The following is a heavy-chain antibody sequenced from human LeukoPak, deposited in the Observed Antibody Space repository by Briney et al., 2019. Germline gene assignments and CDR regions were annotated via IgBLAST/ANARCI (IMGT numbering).Heavy chain of an antibody. Sequence: SETLSLTCAVFDGSFSGYFWTWIRQPPGKGLEWIGEINHSGFTTYNPSLKSRVTISVDTSKNQFSLNLSSVTAADTAVYYCARGRKRLSGSGMAYWGQGTLVTVSS. CDR3: ARGRKRLSGSGMAY. D-gene: IGHD3-10*01. J-gene: IGHJ4*02. V-gene: IGHV4-34*01. CDR1: DGSFSGYF. CDR2: INHSGFT.